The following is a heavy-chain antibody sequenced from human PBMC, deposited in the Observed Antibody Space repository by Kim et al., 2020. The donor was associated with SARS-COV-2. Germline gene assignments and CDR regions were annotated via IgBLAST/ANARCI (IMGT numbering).Heavy chain of an antibody. V-gene: IGHV3-23*01. CDR1: GFTFSSYA. D-gene: IGHD3-16*01. J-gene: IGHJ4*02. CDR3: AREGESRNVY. Sequence: GGSLRLSCASSGFTFSSYAMSWVRQAPGKGLEWVSAISGSGGSTYYADSVKGRFTISRDNAKNTLYLQMNSLRAEDTAVYYCAREGESRNVYWGQGTLVTVSS. CDR2: ISGSGGST.